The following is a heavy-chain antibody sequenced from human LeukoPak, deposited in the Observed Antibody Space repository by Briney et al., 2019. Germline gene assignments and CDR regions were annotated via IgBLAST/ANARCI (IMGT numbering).Heavy chain of an antibody. CDR2: IYYSGNT. CDR3: ARSTGSTMFIDY. J-gene: IGHJ4*02. V-gene: IGHV4-39*07. D-gene: IGHD3-10*02. Sequence: SETLSLTCTVSGGSISSSSYYWGWIRQPPGKGLEWIGSIYYSGNTDYNPSLKSRVAISVDTSKNQFSLKLSSVTAADTAVYYCARSTGSTMFIDYWGQGTLVTVSS. CDR1: GGSISSSSYY.